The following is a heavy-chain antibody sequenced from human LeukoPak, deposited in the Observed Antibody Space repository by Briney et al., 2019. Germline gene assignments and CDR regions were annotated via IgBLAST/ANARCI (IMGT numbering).Heavy chain of an antibody. CDR2: ISYDGSDK. J-gene: IGHJ1*01. D-gene: IGHD3-22*01. Sequence: GGSLRLSCAASGDTFSTYDMHWVRQAPGKGLEWGADISYDGSDKFYADSVKGRFTISRDNSRNTLFLQTNSLRAEDTAVYFCAATVRHYSDSGGQLHHWGQGTLVTVSS. V-gene: IGHV3-30*01. CDR1: GDTFSTYD. CDR3: AATVRHYSDSGGQLHH.